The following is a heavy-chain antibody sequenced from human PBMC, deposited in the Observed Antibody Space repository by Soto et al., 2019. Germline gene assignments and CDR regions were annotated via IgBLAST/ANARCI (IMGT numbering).Heavy chain of an antibody. J-gene: IGHJ4*02. CDR3: ASYDSSGYYYVDY. V-gene: IGHV4-30-4*01. CDR1: GCSIISVDYY. CDR2: IYYSGST. Sequence: SETRSLTCTFSGCSIISVDYYWSCILQPPGKGLELIVYIYYSGSTYYNPSLKSRVTISVDTSKNQFSLKLSSVTAADTAVYYCASYDSSGYYYVDYWGQGTLVTVSS. D-gene: IGHD3-22*01.